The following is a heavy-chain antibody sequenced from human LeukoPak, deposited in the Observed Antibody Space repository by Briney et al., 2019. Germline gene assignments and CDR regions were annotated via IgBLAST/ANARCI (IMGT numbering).Heavy chain of an antibody. J-gene: IGHJ2*01. Sequence: SQTLSLTCTVSGGSITSDKNYWSWIRQPAGKGLEWIGRVYATGSTKYNPSLEGRVTISVDTSTNQFSLNLDAVTAADTAVYYCATEYGSSWTYWYFGLWGSGTLVTVSS. CDR1: GGSITSDKNY. CDR2: VYATGST. V-gene: IGHV4-61*02. CDR3: ATEYGSSWTYWYFGL. D-gene: IGHD6-13*01.